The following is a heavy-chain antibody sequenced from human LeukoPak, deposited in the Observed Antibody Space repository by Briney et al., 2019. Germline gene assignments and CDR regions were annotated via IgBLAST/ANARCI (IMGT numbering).Heavy chain of an antibody. Sequence: GGSLRLSCAASGFTFSNAWMTWVRQAPGKGLEWVGRIKTKTDGGSPDYAAPVKGRFTISRDDSKNTLFLQMHNLKTEDTAMYYCTTGPLDYWGQGTLVTVSS. J-gene: IGHJ4*02. CDR2: IKTKTDGGSP. CDR3: TTGPLDY. V-gene: IGHV3-15*01. CDR1: GFTFSNAW.